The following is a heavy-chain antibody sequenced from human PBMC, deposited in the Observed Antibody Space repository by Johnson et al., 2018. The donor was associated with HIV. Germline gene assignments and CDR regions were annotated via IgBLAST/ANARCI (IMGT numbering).Heavy chain of an antibody. Sequence: VQLVESGGGVVQPGGSLRLSCAASGFTFSSYGMHLVRQAPGKGLEWVAFIRYDGSNKYYADSVKGRFTISRDNSKNTLYLQMNSLRAEDTAVYYCAKASNYYDSSRHAFDIWGQGTMVTVSS. V-gene: IGHV3-30*02. D-gene: IGHD3-22*01. CDR2: IRYDGSNK. CDR1: GFTFSSYG. J-gene: IGHJ3*02. CDR3: AKASNYYDSSRHAFDI.